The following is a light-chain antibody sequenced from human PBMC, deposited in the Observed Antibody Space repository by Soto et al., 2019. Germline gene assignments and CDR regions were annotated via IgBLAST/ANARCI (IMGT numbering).Light chain of an antibody. CDR2: LGS. Sequence: ENVVAQCRYPQPGTPAGPASVYSTSGASLLHSHRYNFLDWYLQKPGQSPRLLIYLGSNRASGVPDRFSGSGSGTDFTLKISRLEAEDVGVYYCMQALQTPLTFGGGTKVDIK. CDR1: ASLLHSHRYNF. J-gene: IGKJ4*01. CDR3: MQALQTPLT. V-gene: IGKV2-28*01.